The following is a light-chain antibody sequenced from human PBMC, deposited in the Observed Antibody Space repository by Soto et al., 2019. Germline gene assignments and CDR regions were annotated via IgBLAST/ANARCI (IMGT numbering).Light chain of an antibody. CDR1: SSNIGAGYD. V-gene: IGLV1-40*01. J-gene: IGLJ1*01. CDR2: GND. CDR3: QSYASSPSTGFV. Sequence: QSVLTQPPSVSGAPGQRVSISCTGSSSNIGAGYDVHWYQQLPGKAPTLLIYGNDNRPSGVPDRFSGSKSGTSASLVITGLRAEDEADYYCQSYASSPSTGFVFGTGTKLTVL.